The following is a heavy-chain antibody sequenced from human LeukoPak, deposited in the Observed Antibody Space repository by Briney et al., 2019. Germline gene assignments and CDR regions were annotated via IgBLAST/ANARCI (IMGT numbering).Heavy chain of an antibody. CDR1: GGSISGYY. J-gene: IGHJ4*02. D-gene: IGHD3-3*01. V-gene: IGHV4-59*12. CDR2: IYYSGST. CDR3: AREGVAMVDY. Sequence: SETLSLTCTVSGGSISGYYWSWVRQPPGKGLEWIGYIYYSGSTYYNPSLKSRVTISVDTSKNQFSLKLSSVTAADTAVYYCAREGVAMVDYWGQGTLVTVSS.